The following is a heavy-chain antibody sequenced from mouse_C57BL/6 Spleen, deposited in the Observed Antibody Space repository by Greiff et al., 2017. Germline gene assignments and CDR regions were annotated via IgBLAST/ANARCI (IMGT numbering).Heavy chain of an antibody. CDR1: GYAFSSSW. J-gene: IGHJ1*03. CDR2: IYPGDGDT. Sequence: QVQLQQSGPELVKPGASVKISCKASGYAFSSSWMNWVKQRPGKGLEWIGRIYPGDGDTNYNGKFKGKATLTADKSSSTAYMQLSSLTSEDSAVYFCARTNYGSSYGGWYVDVWGTGTTVTVSS. D-gene: IGHD1-1*01. CDR3: ARTNYGSSYGGWYVDV. V-gene: IGHV1-82*01.